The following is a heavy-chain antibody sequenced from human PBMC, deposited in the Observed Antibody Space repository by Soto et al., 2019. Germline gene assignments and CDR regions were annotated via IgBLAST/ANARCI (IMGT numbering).Heavy chain of an antibody. Sequence: SETLSLTCTVSGGSISSYYWSWIRQPPGKGLEWIGYIYSGGSTYYNPSLKSRVTLSVDATQNQFSLRLTSVTAADTAVYYCARRHSATWLFDYWGLGTLVTVSS. D-gene: IGHD5-18*01. V-gene: IGHV4-59*04. J-gene: IGHJ4*02. CDR3: ARRHSATWLFDY. CDR2: IYSGGST. CDR1: GGSISSYY.